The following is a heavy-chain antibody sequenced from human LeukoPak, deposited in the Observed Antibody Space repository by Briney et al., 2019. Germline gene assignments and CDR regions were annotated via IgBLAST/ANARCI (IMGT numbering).Heavy chain of an antibody. Sequence: GESLKISCKGSGXSFTSYWIGWVRQMPGKGLEWMGIIYPGDSDTRYSPSFQGQVTISADKSISTAYLQWSSLKASDTATYYCARRGTTGTPSYYYGMDVWGQGTTVTVSS. CDR2: IYPGDSDT. J-gene: IGHJ6*02. CDR3: ARRGTTGTPSYYYGMDV. CDR1: GXSFTSYW. V-gene: IGHV5-51*01. D-gene: IGHD1-1*01.